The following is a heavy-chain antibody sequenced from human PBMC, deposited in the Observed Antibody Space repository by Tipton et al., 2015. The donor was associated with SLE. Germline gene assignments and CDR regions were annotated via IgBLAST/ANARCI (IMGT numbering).Heavy chain of an antibody. CDR3: ARGDYDCWSGYGH. Sequence: TLSLTCAVYGGSFSGYYWSWIRQPPGKGLEWIGEINHSGSTNYNPSLKSRVTISVDTSKNQFSLKLSSVTAADTAVYYCARGDYDCWSGYGHWGQGTLVTVSS. CDR2: INHSGST. CDR1: GGSFSGYY. J-gene: IGHJ4*02. V-gene: IGHV4-34*01. D-gene: IGHD3-3*01.